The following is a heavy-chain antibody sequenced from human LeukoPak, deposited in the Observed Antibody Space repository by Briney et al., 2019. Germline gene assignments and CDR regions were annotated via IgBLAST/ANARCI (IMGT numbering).Heavy chain of an antibody. CDR2: IKQDGSDK. Sequence: GGSLRLSCAASGFTFSNYWMSWVRQAPGKGLEWVANIKQDGSDKYYVDSVKGRFTISRDNAKNSLYLQMNSLRAEDTAVYYCARASRDVWGQGTTVTVSS. J-gene: IGHJ6*02. CDR1: GFTFSNYW. CDR3: ARASRDV. V-gene: IGHV3-7*01.